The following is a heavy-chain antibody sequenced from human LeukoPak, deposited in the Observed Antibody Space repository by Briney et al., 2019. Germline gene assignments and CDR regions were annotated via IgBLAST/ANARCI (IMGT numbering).Heavy chain of an antibody. D-gene: IGHD2-2*01. V-gene: IGHV3-23*01. CDR1: GFTFSGYA. J-gene: IGHJ4*02. CDR2: ISGSGVTT. Sequence: GGSLRLSCAASGFTFSGYAMSWVRQAPGKGLEWVSAISGSGVTTYYADSVKGRFTISRDNSKNTLYLQMNSLKAEDTAVYYCARDLLYCTSTSCYGAFDYWGQGTLATVSS. CDR3: ARDLLYCTSTSCYGAFDY.